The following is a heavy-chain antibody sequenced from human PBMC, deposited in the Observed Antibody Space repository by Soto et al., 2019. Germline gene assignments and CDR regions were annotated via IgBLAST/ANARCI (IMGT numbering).Heavy chain of an antibody. J-gene: IGHJ3*02. CDR2: IIPLFNVA. D-gene: IGHD4-4*01. CDR3: TASARDVLGYDYRDTEGLDI. CDR1: GGTFSNFA. V-gene: IGHV1-69*01. Sequence: QVQLVQSGPEVKKPGSSVKVSCEASGGTFSNFAVNWVRQAPGQGLEWVGGIIPLFNVAKYAQKFEGRVNIVAHDSTSTAYMDLSSLRSDVTAVYYCTASARDVLGYDYRDTEGLDIWGHGTMVTFSS.